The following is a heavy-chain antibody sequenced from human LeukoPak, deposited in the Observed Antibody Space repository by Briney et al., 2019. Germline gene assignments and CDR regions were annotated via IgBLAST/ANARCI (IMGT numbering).Heavy chain of an antibody. V-gene: IGHV1-2*04. CDR1: GYTFTGYY. J-gene: IGHJ6*02. CDR2: INPNSGGT. D-gene: IGHD3-10*01. Sequence: GASVKVSCKASGYTFTGYYKHWVRQAPGQGLEWMGWINPNSGGTNYAQKFQGWVTMTRDTSISTAYMELSRLRSDDTAVYYCARGTPPWGSGSSQENRYYYYGMDVWGQGTTVTVSS. CDR3: ARGTPPWGSGSSQENRYYYYGMDV.